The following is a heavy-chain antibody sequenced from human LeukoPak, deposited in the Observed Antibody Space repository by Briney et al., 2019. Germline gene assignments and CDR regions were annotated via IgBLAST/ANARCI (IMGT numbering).Heavy chain of an antibody. Sequence: PGGSLRLSCAASGFTFSSYAMSWVRQAPGKGPEWVSTISIDGGRTYYADSVKGRFTISRDNSKNTLYLQMNSLRAEDTAVYYCATRYYYDSSGYYDPYYYYGMDVWGQGTTVTVSS. CDR2: ISIDGGRT. CDR1: GFTFSSYA. D-gene: IGHD3-22*01. J-gene: IGHJ6*02. V-gene: IGHV3-23*01. CDR3: ATRYYYDSSGYYDPYYYYGMDV.